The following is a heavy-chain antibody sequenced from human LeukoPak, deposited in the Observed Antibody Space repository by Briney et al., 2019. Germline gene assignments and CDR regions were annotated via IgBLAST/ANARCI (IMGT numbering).Heavy chain of an antibody. Sequence: ASVKVSCKVSGYTLTELSMHWVRQAPGKGLEWMGGFDPEDGETIYAQKFQGRVTMTEDTSTDTAYMELSSLRSEGTAVYYCATDSLDSSGLQFDYWGQGTLVTVSS. V-gene: IGHV1-24*01. D-gene: IGHD3-22*01. J-gene: IGHJ4*02. CDR2: FDPEDGET. CDR3: ATDSLDSSGLQFDY. CDR1: GYTLTELS.